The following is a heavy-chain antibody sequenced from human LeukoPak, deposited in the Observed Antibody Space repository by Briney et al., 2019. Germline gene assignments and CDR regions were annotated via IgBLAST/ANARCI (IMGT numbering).Heavy chain of an antibody. CDR2: ISSSSSTI. J-gene: IGHJ4*02. CDR3: ESHHHGSGRLLY. V-gene: IGHV3-48*02. Sequence: PGGSLRHSCAASGFTFSSYLLNWVRQAPGKGLEWVSYISSSSSTIYYADSVKGRFTISRDNAKNSLYLQMNSLRDEDTAVYYCESHHHGSGRLLYWGQGTLVTVSS. D-gene: IGHD3-10*01. CDR1: GFTFSSYL.